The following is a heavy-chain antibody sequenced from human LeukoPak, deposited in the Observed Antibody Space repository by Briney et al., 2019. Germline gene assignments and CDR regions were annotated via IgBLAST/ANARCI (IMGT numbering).Heavy chain of an antibody. J-gene: IGHJ4*02. V-gene: IGHV3-11*04. CDR2: ISSSGSTI. CDR3: ARATRRSGYSYYFDY. D-gene: IGHD3-3*01. Sequence: GGSLRLSCAASGFTFSDYYMSWIRQAPGKGLEWVSYISSSGSTIYYADSVKGRFTISRDNAKNSLYLQMNSLRAEDTAVYYCARATRRSGYSYYFDYWGQGTLVTVSS. CDR1: GFTFSDYY.